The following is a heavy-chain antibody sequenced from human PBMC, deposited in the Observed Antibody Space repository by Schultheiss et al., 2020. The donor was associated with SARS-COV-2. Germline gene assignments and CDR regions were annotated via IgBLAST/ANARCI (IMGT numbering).Heavy chain of an antibody. V-gene: IGHV3-21*01. CDR3: ARAVVGATNYYYYLDV. D-gene: IGHD1-26*01. J-gene: IGHJ6*03. CDR1: GFTFSSYS. Sequence: GGSLRLSCAASGFTFSSYSMNWVRQAPGKGLEWVSSISSSSSYIYYADSVKGRFTISRDNAKNSLYLQMNSLRAEDTAVYYCARAVVGATNYYYYLDVWGKGTTVTVSS. CDR2: ISSSSSYI.